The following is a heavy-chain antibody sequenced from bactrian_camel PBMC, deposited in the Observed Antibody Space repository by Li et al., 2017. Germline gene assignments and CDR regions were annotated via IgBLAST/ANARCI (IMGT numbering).Heavy chain of an antibody. D-gene: IGHD8*01. CDR1: GYTDDGHC. CDR2: IGSDRAT. Sequence: VQLVESGGGSVRAGTSLTLTCVTSGYTDDGHCMGWFRQVPGKQREKVALIGSDRATHYSQSVKGRFTISKDNASNTLYLQMNSLKPTDTGIYYCVARRHGECYFWANNWSRATWYDYWGRGTQVTVS. J-gene: IGHJ4*01. V-gene: IGHV3S55*01. CDR3: VARRHGECYFWANNWSRATWYDY.